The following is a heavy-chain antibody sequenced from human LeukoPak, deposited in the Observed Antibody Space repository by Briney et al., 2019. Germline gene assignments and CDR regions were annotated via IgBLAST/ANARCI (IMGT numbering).Heavy chain of an antibody. CDR1: GGSISSYY. CDR3: ARVFSSYDSSGYYDYYYYMDV. J-gene: IGHJ6*03. V-gene: IGHV4-59*01. Sequence: KPSETLSLTCTVSGGSISSYYWSWIRQPPGKGLEWIGYIYYSGSTNYNPSLKSRVTISVDTSMNQFSLKLSSVTAADTAMYYCARVFSSYDSSGYYDYYYYMDVWGKGTTVTVSS. CDR2: IYYSGST. D-gene: IGHD3-22*01.